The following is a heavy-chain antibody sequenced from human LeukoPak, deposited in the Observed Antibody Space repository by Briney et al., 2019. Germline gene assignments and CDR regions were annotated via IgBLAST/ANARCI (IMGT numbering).Heavy chain of an antibody. J-gene: IGHJ4*02. D-gene: IGHD3-10*01. CDR1: GYTFTSYY. CDR3: AGHTYYYGSGGLGY. Sequence: GAPVKVSCKASGYTFTSYYMHWVRQAPGQGLEWMGIINPSGGSTSYAQKFQGRVTMTRDTSTSTAYMELSRLRSDDTAVYYCAGHTYYYGSGGLGYWGQGTLVTVSS. V-gene: IGHV1-46*01. CDR2: INPSGGST.